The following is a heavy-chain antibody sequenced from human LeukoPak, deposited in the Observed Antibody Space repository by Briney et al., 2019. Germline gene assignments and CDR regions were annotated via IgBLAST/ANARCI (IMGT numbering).Heavy chain of an antibody. CDR2: ISPKSDGS. CDR1: GYTFDDYY. CDR3: ARGDRYYDTSGYRSFDH. Sequence: ASVKVSCKTSGYTFDDYYMHWVRQAPGQGLEWMGWISPKSDGSKYAQKFQGRVTMTRDTSINTAYMELSSLRSDDTAVYYCARGDRYYDTSGYRSFDHWGQGILVIVSS. D-gene: IGHD3-22*01. V-gene: IGHV1-2*02. J-gene: IGHJ4*02.